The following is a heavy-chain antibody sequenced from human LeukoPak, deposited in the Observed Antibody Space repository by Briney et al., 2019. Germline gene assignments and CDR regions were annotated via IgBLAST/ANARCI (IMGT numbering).Heavy chain of an antibody. J-gene: IGHJ4*02. Sequence: PGRSLRLSCAASGFTFSNYAMHWVRQAPGKGLEWVAVISYDGSNKYYADSVKGRFTISRDNSKNTLYLQMNSLRAEDTAVYYCARDPSIVVVMPVGYFDYWGQGTLVTVSS. CDR2: ISYDGSNK. CDR1: GFTFSNYA. D-gene: IGHD3-22*01. CDR3: ARDPSIVVVMPVGYFDY. V-gene: IGHV3-30-3*01.